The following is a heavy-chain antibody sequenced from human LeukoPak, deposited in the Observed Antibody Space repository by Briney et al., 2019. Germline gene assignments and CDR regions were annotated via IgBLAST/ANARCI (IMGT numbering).Heavy chain of an antibody. D-gene: IGHD2-21*02. CDR2: ISSSSSYI. V-gene: IGHV3-21*01. J-gene: IGHJ3*02. Sequence: GGSLRLSCAASGFTFSSYSMNWVRQAPGKGLEWVSSISSSSSYIYYADSVKGRFTISRDNAKNSLYLQMNSLRAEDTAVYYCARDDDLGIVVVTGAFDIWGQGTMVTVSS. CDR3: ARDDDLGIVVVTGAFDI. CDR1: GFTFSSYS.